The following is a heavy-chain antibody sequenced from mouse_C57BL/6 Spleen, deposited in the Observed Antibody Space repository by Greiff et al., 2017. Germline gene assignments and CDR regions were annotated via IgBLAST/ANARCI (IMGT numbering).Heavy chain of an antibody. CDR1: GYTFTSYW. CDR2: IDPSDSYT. D-gene: IGHD1-1*01. CDR3: ASCSSYWYFDV. V-gene: IGHV1-69*01. J-gene: IGHJ1*03. Sequence: VKLQQPGAELVMPGASVKLSCKASGYTFTSYWMHWVKQRPGQGLEWIGEIDPSDSYTNYNQKFKGKSTLTVDKSSSTAYMQLSSLTSEDSAVYYCASCSSYWYFDVWGTGTTVTVSS.